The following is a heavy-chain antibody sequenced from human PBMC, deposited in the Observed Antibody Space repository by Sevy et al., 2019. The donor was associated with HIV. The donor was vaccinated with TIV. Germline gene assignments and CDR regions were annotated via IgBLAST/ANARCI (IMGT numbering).Heavy chain of an antibody. V-gene: IGHV3-30*04. CDR1: GFTFSIYA. Sequence: GGSLRLSCVASGFTFSIYAMHWVRQAPDKGLEWVAVISYDGGAKYFADSVKGRVTISRDNSKNTLYLQMNSLRPEDTAVYYCARDLPSAVINPFYYYGLDVWGQGTTVTVSS. CDR3: ARDLPSAVINPFYYYGLDV. J-gene: IGHJ6*02. CDR2: ISYDGGAK. D-gene: IGHD3-22*01.